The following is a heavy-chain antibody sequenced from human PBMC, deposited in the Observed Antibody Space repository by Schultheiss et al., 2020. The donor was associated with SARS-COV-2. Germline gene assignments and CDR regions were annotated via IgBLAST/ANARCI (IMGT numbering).Heavy chain of an antibody. V-gene: IGHV3-23*01. Sequence: GGSLRLSCAASGFTFDDYGMSWVRQAPGKGLEWVSAISGSGGSTYYADSVKGRFTISRDNSKNTLYLQMNSLRAEDTAVYYCAISRYYYDSSGYFRGRYYYGMDVWGQGTTVTVSS. CDR2: ISGSGGST. D-gene: IGHD3-22*01. J-gene: IGHJ6*02. CDR3: AISRYYYDSSGYFRGRYYYGMDV. CDR1: GFTFDDYG.